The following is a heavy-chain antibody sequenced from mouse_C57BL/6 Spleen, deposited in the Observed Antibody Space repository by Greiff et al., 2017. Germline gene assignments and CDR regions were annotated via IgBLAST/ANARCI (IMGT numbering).Heavy chain of an antibody. CDR3: ARGDGYYFDY. CDR2: IYPCSGST. D-gene: IGHD2-3*01. CDR1: GYTFTSYW. V-gene: IGHV1-55*01. Sequence: QVHLQQPGAELVKPGASVKMSCKASGYTFTSYWITWVKQRPGQGLEWIGDIYPCSGSTNYNGKFKGKATLTVDKSSSTAYMQLSSLTSEYSAVYFCARGDGYYFDYWGQGTTLTVSS. J-gene: IGHJ2*01.